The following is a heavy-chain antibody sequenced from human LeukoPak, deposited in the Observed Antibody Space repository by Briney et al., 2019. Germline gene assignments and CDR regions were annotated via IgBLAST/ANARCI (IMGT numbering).Heavy chain of an antibody. V-gene: IGHV4-61*01. Sequence: SETLSRTCTVSGGSISSSSYYWSWIRQPPGKGLEWIGYIYYSGSTNYNPSLKSRVTISVDTSKNQFSLKLSSVTAADTAVYYCARAGEYYDSSGRLDIWGQGTMVTVSS. CDR2: IYYSGST. J-gene: IGHJ3*02. D-gene: IGHD3-22*01. CDR3: ARAGEYYDSSGRLDI. CDR1: GGSISSSSYY.